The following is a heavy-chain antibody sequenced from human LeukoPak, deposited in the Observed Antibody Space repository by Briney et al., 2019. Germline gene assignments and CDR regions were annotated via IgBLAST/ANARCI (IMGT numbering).Heavy chain of an antibody. CDR3: SRDQTPYY. CDR1: GFTFGDYA. Sequence: SGGSLRLSCTASGFTFGDYAMTWVRQAPGKGLEWVGFIASETYGGTAEYAASVKGRFTISRDDSKSIACLQMNSLKTEDTAVYYCSRDQTPYYWGQGTLVTVSS. CDR2: IASETYGGTA. J-gene: IGHJ4*02. V-gene: IGHV3-49*04.